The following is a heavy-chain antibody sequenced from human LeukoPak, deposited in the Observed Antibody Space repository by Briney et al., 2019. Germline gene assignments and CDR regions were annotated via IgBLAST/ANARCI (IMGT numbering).Heavy chain of an antibody. CDR3: AKDSYDTSI. D-gene: IGHD3-22*01. Sequence: GGSLRLSCAASGFTFSSYAMSWVRQAPGKGLEWVSAISGSRGTTYYADSVKGRFTISRDNSKNTLYLQINSLRAEDTAVYYCAKDSYDTSIWGQGTLVTVSA. CDR2: ISGSRGTT. CDR1: GFTFSSYA. V-gene: IGHV3-23*01. J-gene: IGHJ4*02.